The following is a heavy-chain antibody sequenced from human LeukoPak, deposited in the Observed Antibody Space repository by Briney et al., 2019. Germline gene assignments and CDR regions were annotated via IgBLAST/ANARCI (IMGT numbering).Heavy chain of an antibody. CDR2: ISAYNGNT. CDR1: GYTFINFG. D-gene: IGHD3-10*01. CDR3: GRKRGVRVGGFIITRAFDY. V-gene: IGHV1-18*01. Sequence: GASVKVSCKASGYTFINFGISWVRQAPGQGLECMGWISAYNGNTNYAQKLQGRVTMTTDTSTSTAYMELRSLRSDDTAVYYCGRKRGVRVGGFIITRAFDYGGKEPLFKVS. J-gene: IGHJ4*02.